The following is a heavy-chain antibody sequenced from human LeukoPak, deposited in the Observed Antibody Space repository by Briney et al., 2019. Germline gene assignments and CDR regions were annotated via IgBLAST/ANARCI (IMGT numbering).Heavy chain of an antibody. Sequence: SVTVSCTASGGTFSSYAISWVRQAPGQGLEWMGGIIPIFGTANYAQKFQGRVTITADESTSTAYMELSSLRSEDTAVYYCATVGNYGGNSYFDYWGQGTLVTVSS. CDR1: GGTFSSYA. CDR2: IIPIFGTA. J-gene: IGHJ4*02. CDR3: ATVGNYGGNSYFDY. D-gene: IGHD4-23*01. V-gene: IGHV1-69*13.